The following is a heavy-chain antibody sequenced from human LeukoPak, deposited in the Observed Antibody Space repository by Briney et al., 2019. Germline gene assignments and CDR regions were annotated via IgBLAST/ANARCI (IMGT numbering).Heavy chain of an antibody. Sequence: GGSLRLSCAASGFTFSSYSMNWVRQAPGKGLEWVSVIYSGGSTHYADSVKGRFTISRHNSKNTLYLQMNSLRADDTAVYYCARSNGSGNYHPFDDWGQGTLVTVSS. CDR1: GFTFSSYS. D-gene: IGHD3-10*01. J-gene: IGHJ4*02. CDR3: ARSNGSGNYHPFDD. V-gene: IGHV3-53*04. CDR2: IYSGGST.